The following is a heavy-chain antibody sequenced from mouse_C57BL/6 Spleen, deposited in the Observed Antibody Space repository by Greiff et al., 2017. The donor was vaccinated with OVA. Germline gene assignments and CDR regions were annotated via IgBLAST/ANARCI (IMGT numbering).Heavy chain of an antibody. CDR1: GYTFTSYR. CDR3: ARSTAVVAPYYFDY. D-gene: IGHD1-1*01. V-gene: IGHV1-55*01. J-gene: IGHJ2*01. CDR2: IYPGSGST. Sequence: QVQLQQPGAELVKPGASVKMSCKASGYTFTSYRITWVKQRPGQGLEWIGDIYPGSGSTNYNEKFKSKATLTVDTSSSTAYMQLSSLTSEEAEVYDCARSTAVVAPYYFDYWGQGTTLTVSS.